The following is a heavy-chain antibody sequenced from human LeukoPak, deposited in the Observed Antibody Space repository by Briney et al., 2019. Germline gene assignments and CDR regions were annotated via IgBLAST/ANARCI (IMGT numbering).Heavy chain of an antibody. J-gene: IGHJ4*02. CDR1: GFTFSNAW. V-gene: IGHV3-15*01. CDR2: IKSKTDGGTT. D-gene: IGHD3-22*01. CDR3: TTRQINYYDSSGYYLSDY. Sequence: NPGGSLRLSCAASGFTFSNAWMSWVRQAPGKGLEWVGCIKSKTDGGTTDYAAPVKGRFTISRDDSKNTLYLQMNSLKTEDTAVYYCTTRQINYYDSSGYYLSDYWGQGTPVTVSS.